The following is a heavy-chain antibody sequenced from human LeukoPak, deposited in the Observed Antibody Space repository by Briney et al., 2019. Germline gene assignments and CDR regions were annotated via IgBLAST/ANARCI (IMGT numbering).Heavy chain of an antibody. J-gene: IGHJ3*02. CDR2: IYYSGST. D-gene: IGHD5-24*01. CDR1: GGSISSSSYY. V-gene: IGHV4-39*07. Sequence: SETLSLTCTVSGGSISSSSYYWGWIRQPPGKGLEWIGSIYYSGSTYYNPSLKSRVTISVDTSKNQFSLKLSSVTAADTAVYYCARDLGDKEMATIIGYDAFDIWGQGTMVTVSS. CDR3: ARDLGDKEMATIIGYDAFDI.